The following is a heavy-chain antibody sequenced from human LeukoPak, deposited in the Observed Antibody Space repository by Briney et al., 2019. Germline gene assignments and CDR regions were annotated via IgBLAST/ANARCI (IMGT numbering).Heavy chain of an antibody. D-gene: IGHD2-21*01. CDR3: VRHRLVVIPDTNSYYYYGMDV. CDR1: GFTFRKYG. J-gene: IGHJ6*02. Sequence: GESLTLSCAATGFTFRKYGMNWVRQAPGKGLEWLSYISSSSSYILYAASVKGRFNISRDNAQNSLYLQLNSLRVEDTAVYYCVRHRLVVIPDTNSYYYYGMDVWGQGTTVTVSS. CDR2: ISSSSSYI. V-gene: IGHV3-21*01.